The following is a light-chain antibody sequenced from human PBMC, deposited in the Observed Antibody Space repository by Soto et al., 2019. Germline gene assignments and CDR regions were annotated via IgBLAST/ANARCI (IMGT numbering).Light chain of an antibody. Sequence: VLTQPPSASGAPGQRVTISCSGSSSNIGSNYVYWYQQLPGTAPKLLIYRNNQRRSGVPDRFSGSKSGTSVSLAISGLRSEDEADYYCAAWDDSLSGVLFGGGTKLT. J-gene: IGLJ2*01. V-gene: IGLV1-47*01. CDR2: RNN. CDR1: SSNIGSNY. CDR3: AAWDDSLSGVL.